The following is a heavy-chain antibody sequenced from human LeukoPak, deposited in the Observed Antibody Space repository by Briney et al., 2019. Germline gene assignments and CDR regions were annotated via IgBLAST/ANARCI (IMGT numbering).Heavy chain of an antibody. CDR1: GDXVSSNSVA. CDR2: TYYRSQWYN. J-gene: IGHJ4*02. D-gene: IGHD2-2*01. CDR3: ARDRYCSTVSCSFDY. V-gene: IGHV6-1*01. Sequence: SQTLSLTCAISGDXVSSNSVAWNWIRQSPSRGLEWLGRTYYRSQWYNDYALSVRSRITINPDTSKNLFSLQLNSVTPEDTAVNYCARDRYCSTVSCSFDYWGQGTLVTVSS.